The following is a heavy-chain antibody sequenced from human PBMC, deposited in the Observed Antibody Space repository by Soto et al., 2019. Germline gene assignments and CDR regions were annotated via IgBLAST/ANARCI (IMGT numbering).Heavy chain of an antibody. D-gene: IGHD1-26*01. CDR2: IYYTGST. CDR3: ATSLVTSRARVDY. Sequence: SETLSLTCTVSGGSIYTGGFYWSWIRQLPGKGLEWLGYIYYTGSTQYTPSLKSRLSISTDTFDNQFSLRLNSVTAADTAVYYCATSLVTSRARVDYWGQGTPVTVSS. V-gene: IGHV4-31*03. CDR1: GGSIYTGGFY. J-gene: IGHJ4*02.